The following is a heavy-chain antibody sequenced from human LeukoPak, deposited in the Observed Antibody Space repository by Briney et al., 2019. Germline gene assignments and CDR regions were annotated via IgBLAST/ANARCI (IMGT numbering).Heavy chain of an antibody. D-gene: IGHD5-18*01. CDR3: ARVGDTAMVTFDY. V-gene: IGHV1-69*13. Sequence: GASVKVSCKASGGTFNSYTISWVRQAPGQGLEWMGGIIPVFGIAIYAQKFQGRVTITADEFTSTAYMELSTLGSEDTAVYYCARVGDTAMVTFDYWGQGTLVTVSS. CDR2: IIPVFGIA. J-gene: IGHJ4*02. CDR1: GGTFNSYT.